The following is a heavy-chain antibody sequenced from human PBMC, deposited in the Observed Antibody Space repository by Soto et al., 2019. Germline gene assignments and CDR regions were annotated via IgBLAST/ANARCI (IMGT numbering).Heavy chain of an antibody. D-gene: IGHD3-10*01. J-gene: IGHJ4*02. CDR3: ARDSGTVGYDDS. CDR2: IIPLLDVT. Sequence: QVQLVQSGAEVKKPGSSVKVSCKASGGTFSTYTINWVRQAPGQGLEWMGRIIPLLDVTNNAQRFQGRVTSPADKSTSTVYMELTSLTSQDTAVYYCARDSGTVGYDDSWGQGTRVTVSS. CDR1: GGTFSTYT. V-gene: IGHV1-69*08.